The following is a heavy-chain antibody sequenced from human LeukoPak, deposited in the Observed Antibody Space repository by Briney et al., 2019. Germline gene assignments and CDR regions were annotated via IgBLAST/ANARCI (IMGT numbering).Heavy chain of an antibody. V-gene: IGHV4-59*12. CDR3: ARAAAAIDY. Sequence: SETLSLTCTASGGSISSYYWSWIRQPPGKGLEWIGYIYYSGSTNYNPSLKSRVTISVDTSKNQFSLKLSSVTAADTAVYYCARAAAAIDYWGQGTLVTVSS. D-gene: IGHD6-13*01. CDR1: GGSISSYY. J-gene: IGHJ4*02. CDR2: IYYSGST.